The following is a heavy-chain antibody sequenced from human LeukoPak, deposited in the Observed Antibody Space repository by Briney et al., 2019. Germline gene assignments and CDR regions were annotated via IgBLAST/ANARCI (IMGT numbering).Heavy chain of an antibody. D-gene: IGHD3-10*01. CDR1: GFTFSNAW. CDR3: TTDDLRGVIYY. J-gene: IGHJ4*02. Sequence: PGGSLRLSCAASGFTFSNAWMSWVGQAPGKGLEWVGRIKSKTDGGTTDYAAPVKGRFTISRDDSKNTLYLQMNSLKTEDTAVYYCTTDDLRGVIYYWGQGTLVTVSS. V-gene: IGHV3-15*01. CDR2: IKSKTDGGTT.